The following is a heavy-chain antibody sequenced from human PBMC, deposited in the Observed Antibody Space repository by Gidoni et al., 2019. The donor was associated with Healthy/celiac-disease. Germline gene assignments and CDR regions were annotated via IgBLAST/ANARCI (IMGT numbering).Heavy chain of an antibody. CDR3: AKQGVTMLLYYYYYMDV. D-gene: IGHD4-17*01. J-gene: IGHJ6*03. CDR2: ISYDGSNK. V-gene: IGHV3-30*18. Sequence: QVQLVASGGGVVQPGRSLRLSCAASGFTFSSYGMHWVRQAPGKGLEWVAVISYDGSNKYYADSVKGRVTISRDNSKNTLYLQMNSLRAEDTAVYYCAKQGVTMLLYYYYYMDVGGKGTTVTVSS. CDR1: GFTFSSYG.